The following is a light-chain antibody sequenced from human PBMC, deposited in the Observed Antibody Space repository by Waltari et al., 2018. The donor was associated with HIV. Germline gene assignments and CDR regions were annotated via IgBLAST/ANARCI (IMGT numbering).Light chain of an antibody. CDR1: ILTNQS. Sequence: SYELTPPPSLSVSSGQTDRITCSDDILTNQSGYWYHQKPGKAPVLLIYKEKKRPPGIPQRFAGSSSGKTVPLTISGGQSEKEADYYCPSADLSGIWVVAGGTQVTVL. J-gene: IGLJ3*02. V-gene: IGLV3-25*02. CDR3: PSADLSGIWV. CDR2: KEK.